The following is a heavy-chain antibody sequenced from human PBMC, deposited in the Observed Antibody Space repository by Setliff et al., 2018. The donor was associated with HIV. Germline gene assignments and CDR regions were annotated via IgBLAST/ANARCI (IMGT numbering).Heavy chain of an antibody. J-gene: IGHJ4*02. Sequence: PSETLSLTCAVYGASFSGYYWAWIRQSPERGLEFIGEINHSGITNYNPSLKSRVTLSRDASKNQFFLKLTSVTAADTAIYYGARSPGGGRLPYFFDFWGQGTLVTLSS. D-gene: IGHD2-15*01. CDR1: GASFSGYY. V-gene: IGHV4-34*10. CDR3: ARSPGGGRLPYFFDF. CDR2: INHSGIT.